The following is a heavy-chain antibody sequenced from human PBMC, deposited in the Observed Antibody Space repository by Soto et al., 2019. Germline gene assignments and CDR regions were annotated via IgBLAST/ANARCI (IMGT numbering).Heavy chain of an antibody. J-gene: IGHJ6*02. CDR2: INHSGST. Sequence: SETLSLTCAVYGGSFSGYYWSWIRQPPGKGLEWIGEINHSGSTNYNPSLKSRVTISVDTSKNQFSLKLSSVTAADTAVYYCARGRHIVVVTYYYYGMDVWGQGTTVTVSS. D-gene: IGHD2-21*02. CDR1: GGSFSGYY. CDR3: ARGRHIVVVTYYYYGMDV. V-gene: IGHV4-34*01.